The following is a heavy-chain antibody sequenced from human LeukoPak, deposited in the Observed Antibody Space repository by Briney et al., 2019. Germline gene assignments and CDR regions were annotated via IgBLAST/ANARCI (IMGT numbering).Heavy chain of an antibody. D-gene: IGHD6-19*01. J-gene: IGHJ4*02. Sequence: GGSLRLSCAASGFNLSNYDMDWVRQAPGRGLEWVALLWDDGNNKYYADSVKGCFTISRDNSKNTLYLQMNSLETEDTAVYYCAKYNSGLEYWGQGTLVTVSS. CDR1: GFNLSNYD. V-gene: IGHV3-33*06. CDR3: AKYNSGLEY. CDR2: LWDDGNNK.